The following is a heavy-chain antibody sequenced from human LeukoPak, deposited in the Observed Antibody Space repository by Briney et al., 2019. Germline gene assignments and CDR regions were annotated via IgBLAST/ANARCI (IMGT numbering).Heavy chain of an antibody. V-gene: IGHV3-21*01. CDR1: GFTFSSYS. CDR3: ARDPSYGSGRLWAREYYFDY. CDR2: ISSSSSYI. J-gene: IGHJ4*02. Sequence: PGGSLRLSCAASGFTFSSYSMNWVRQAPGKGLEWVSSISSSSSYIYYADSVKGRSTISRDNAKNSLYLQMNSLRAEDTAVYYCARDPSYGSGRLWAREYYFDYWGQGTLVTVSS. D-gene: IGHD3-10*01.